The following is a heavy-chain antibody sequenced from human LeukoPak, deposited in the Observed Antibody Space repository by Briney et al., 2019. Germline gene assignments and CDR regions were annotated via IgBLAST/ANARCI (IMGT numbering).Heavy chain of an antibody. CDR2: ISHSGST. V-gene: IGHV4-34*01. D-gene: IGHD1-7*01. Sequence: PSETLSLTCGVSGGSFSDYYWSWIRQSPGKGLEWIGEISHSGSTNYNPSLMSRVTISVDTSNNQFSLKLNSVTAADTAVYYCARMKRHYWNFVLWFDPWGQGALVTVSS. CDR1: GGSFSDYY. CDR3: ARMKRHYWNFVLWFDP. J-gene: IGHJ5*02.